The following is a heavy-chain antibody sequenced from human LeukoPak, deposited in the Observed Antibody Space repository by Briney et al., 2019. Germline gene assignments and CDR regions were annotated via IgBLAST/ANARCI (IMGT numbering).Heavy chain of an antibody. J-gene: IGHJ4*02. V-gene: IGHV4-34*01. CDR1: GGSFSGYY. CDR2: INHSGST. D-gene: IGHD3-22*01. Sequence: SETLSLTCAVYGGSFSGYYWSWIRQPPGKGLEWIGEINHSGSTNYNPSLKSRVTISVDTSKNQFSLKLSSVTAADTAVYYCAREGYYYDSSGYYSFDYWGQGTLVTVSS. CDR3: AREGYYYDSSGYYSFDY.